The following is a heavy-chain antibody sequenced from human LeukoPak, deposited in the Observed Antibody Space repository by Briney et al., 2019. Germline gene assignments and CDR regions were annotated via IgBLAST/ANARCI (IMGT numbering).Heavy chain of an antibody. V-gene: IGHV3-74*03. CDR1: GFTFTTYW. D-gene: IGHD6-19*01. J-gene: IGHJ6*02. CDR3: ARIAVADEYYYYTMDI. Sequence: GGSLRLSCAASGFTFTTYWMHWVRQAPGKGLVWVSRISTDGSSTTYADSVKGRFTISRDNSKNTLYLQMNILRAEDTAVYFCARIAVADEYYYYTMDIWGQGTPVTVS. CDR2: ISTDGSST.